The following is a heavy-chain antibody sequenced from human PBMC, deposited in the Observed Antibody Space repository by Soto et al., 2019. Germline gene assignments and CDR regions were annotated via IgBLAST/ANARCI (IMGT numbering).Heavy chain of an antibody. D-gene: IGHD3-10*01. V-gene: IGHV1-24*01. J-gene: IGHJ6*03. CDR1: GYTLTELS. CDR2: FDPEDGET. CDR3: ATGPLFITMVRGVIPTDYYMDV. Sequence: GASVKVSCKVSGYTLTELSMHWVRQAPGKGLEWMGGFDPEDGETIYAQKFQGRVTMTEDTSTDTAYMELSSLRSEDTAAYYCATGPLFITMVRGVIPTDYYMDVWGKGTTVTAP.